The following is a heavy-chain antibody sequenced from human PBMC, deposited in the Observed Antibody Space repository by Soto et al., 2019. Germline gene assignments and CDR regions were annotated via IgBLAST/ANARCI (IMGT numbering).Heavy chain of an antibody. CDR3: ALANQAAVITHCYDAMDV. J-gene: IGHJ6*02. CDR1: GGTFGTYG. V-gene: IGHV1-69*13. D-gene: IGHD3-16*01. CDR2: IVPFFGTP. Sequence: GASVKVSCKASGGTFGTYGISWVRQAPGQGLEWMGGIVPFFGTPDYAENLQGRVTITADESTSTAYMELISLRSGDTAVYCCALANQAAVITHCYDAMDVWGQGTTVTVSS.